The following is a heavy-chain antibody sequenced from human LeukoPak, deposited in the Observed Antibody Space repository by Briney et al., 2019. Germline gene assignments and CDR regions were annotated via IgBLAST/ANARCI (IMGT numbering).Heavy chain of an antibody. Sequence: ASVKVSCKASGYTFTSYDINWVRQATGQGLEWMGWMNPNSGNTGYAQKFQGRVTITRNTSISTAYMELSSLRSEDTAVYYCARVRYDSSGYYYVEFDYWGQGTLVTVSS. CDR2: MNPNSGNT. CDR1: GYTFTSYD. J-gene: IGHJ4*02. V-gene: IGHV1-8*03. CDR3: ARVRYDSSGYYYVEFDY. D-gene: IGHD3-22*01.